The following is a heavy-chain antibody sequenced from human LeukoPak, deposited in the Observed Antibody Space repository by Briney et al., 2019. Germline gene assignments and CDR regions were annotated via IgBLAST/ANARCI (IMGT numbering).Heavy chain of an antibody. CDR1: GGSIGSRNYY. Sequence: SETLSLTCTVSGGSIGSRNYYWGWIRQTPGKGLEWIGNIYYSGSTYYNPSLKSRLTISVDTPRNQFSLNLRSVTAADTGVYYCARLSGTVTALDYWSQGILVTVSS. V-gene: IGHV4-39*01. J-gene: IGHJ4*02. CDR3: ARLSGTVTALDY. D-gene: IGHD4-17*01. CDR2: IYYSGST.